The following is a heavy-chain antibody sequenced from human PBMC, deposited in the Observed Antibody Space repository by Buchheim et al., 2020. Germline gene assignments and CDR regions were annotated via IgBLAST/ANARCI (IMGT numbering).Heavy chain of an antibody. V-gene: IGHV5-10-1*03. CDR1: GYSFTSYW. D-gene: IGHD6-13*01. Sequence: EVQLVQSGAEVKKPGESLRISCKGSGYSFTSYWISWVRQMPGKGLEWMGRIDPSDSYTNYSPSFQGHVTISADKSISTAYLQSSSLKASDTAMYYCARDYEPAAGSYYYYYGMDAWGQGTT. CDR2: IDPSDSYT. CDR3: ARDYEPAAGSYYYYYGMDA. J-gene: IGHJ6*02.